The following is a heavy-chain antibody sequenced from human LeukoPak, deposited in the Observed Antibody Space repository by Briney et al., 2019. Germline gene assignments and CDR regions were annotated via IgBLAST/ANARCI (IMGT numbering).Heavy chain of an antibody. V-gene: IGHV3-74*01. J-gene: IGHJ4*02. CDR3: ARGATYAYYQDY. D-gene: IGHD1-26*01. Sequence: GGSLRLSCAASGFTFSSYWMHWVRQAPGKGLVWVSRINSDGSSTSYADSVKGRFTISRDNAKNTLYLQMNSLRAEDTAVYYCARGATYAYYQDYWGQGTLVTVSS. CDR2: INSDGSST. CDR1: GFTFSSYW.